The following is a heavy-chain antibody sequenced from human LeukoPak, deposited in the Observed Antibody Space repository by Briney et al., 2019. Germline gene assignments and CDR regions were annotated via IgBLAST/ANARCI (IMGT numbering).Heavy chain of an antibody. J-gene: IGHJ3*01. V-gene: IGHV1-2*02. Sequence: ASVKVSCKASGYTFTGYYVHWVRQAPGQGLEWMGWINPNSGGTNYAQKFQGRVTMTRDTSISTAYMELSRLRSDDTAVYYRARVYEPGIAVADSPPGVWGQGTMVTVSS. CDR2: INPNSGGT. CDR1: GYTFTGYY. CDR3: ARVYEPGIAVADSPPGV. D-gene: IGHD6-19*01.